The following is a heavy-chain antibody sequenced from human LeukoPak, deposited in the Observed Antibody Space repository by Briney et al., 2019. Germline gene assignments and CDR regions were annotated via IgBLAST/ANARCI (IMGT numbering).Heavy chain of an antibody. Sequence: ASVKVSCKVSGYTLTELSMHWVRQAPGKGLEWMGGFDPEDGETIYAQKFQGRVTMTEDTSTDTAYMELSSLRSEDTAAYYCATGNRGLRFLEWLLSFDYWGQGTLVTVSS. CDR2: FDPEDGET. J-gene: IGHJ4*02. D-gene: IGHD3-3*01. V-gene: IGHV1-24*01. CDR3: ATGNRGLRFLEWLLSFDY. CDR1: GYTLTELS.